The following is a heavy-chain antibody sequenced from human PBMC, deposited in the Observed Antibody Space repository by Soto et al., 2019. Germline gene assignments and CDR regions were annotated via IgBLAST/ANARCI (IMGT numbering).Heavy chain of an antibody. CDR2: ISYDGSNK. J-gene: IGHJ4*02. D-gene: IGHD5-12*01. CDR1: GFTFSSYA. V-gene: IGHV3-30-3*01. Sequence: GGSLRLSCAASGFTFSSYAMHWVRQAPGKGLEWVAVISYDGSNKYCADSVKGRFTISRDNSKNTLYLQMNSLRAEDTAVYYCARDVEMATIAFYFDYWGQGT. CDR3: ARDVEMATIAFYFDY.